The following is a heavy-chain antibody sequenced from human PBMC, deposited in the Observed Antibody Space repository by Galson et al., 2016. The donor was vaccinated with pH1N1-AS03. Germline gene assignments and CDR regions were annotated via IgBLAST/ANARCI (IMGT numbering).Heavy chain of an antibody. D-gene: IGHD4-17*01. CDR1: GYSFPSHW. V-gene: IGHV5-51*01. J-gene: IGHJ4*02. CDR3: ARWSNDYGSY. CDR2: IYPSDSDT. Sequence: QSGAEVKKPGESLKISCKGSGYSFPSHWIAWVRQMPGKGLEWMGIIYPSDSDTRYNSSFQGQVTISADTSISTAYLQWNSLKAPDTAIYYCARWSNDYGSYWGQGTLVTVSS.